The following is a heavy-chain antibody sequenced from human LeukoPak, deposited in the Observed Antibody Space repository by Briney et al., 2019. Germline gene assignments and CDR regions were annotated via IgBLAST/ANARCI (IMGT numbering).Heavy chain of an antibody. CDR1: GVSISSGGYY. V-gene: IGHV4-31*03. CDR2: IYYSGST. J-gene: IGHJ5*02. CDR3: AREQYYYDSSGYYNWFDP. Sequence: PSETLSLTCTVSGVSISSGGYYWSWIRQHPGQGLEWIGYIYYSGSTYYNPSLKSRVTISVDTSKNQFSLKLSSVTAADTAVYYCAREQYYYDSSGYYNWFDPWGQGTLVTVSS. D-gene: IGHD3-22*01.